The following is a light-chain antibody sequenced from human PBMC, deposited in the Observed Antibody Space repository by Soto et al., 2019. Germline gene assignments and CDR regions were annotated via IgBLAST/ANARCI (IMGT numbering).Light chain of an antibody. CDR3: QQYGNSPQT. V-gene: IGKV3-20*01. Sequence: EIVLTQSPGTLSLSPGERATLSCRASQSLRTNIYLAWYQQKPGQAHRLLIYGASSRATGIPNRFRGSGSGTDFTLTISRLEPEDFAVYYCQQYGNSPQTFGQGTKGEIK. CDR2: GAS. CDR1: QSLRTNIY. J-gene: IGKJ1*01.